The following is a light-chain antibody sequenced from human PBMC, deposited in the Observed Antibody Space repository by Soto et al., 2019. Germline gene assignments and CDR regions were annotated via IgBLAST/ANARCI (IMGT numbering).Light chain of an antibody. V-gene: IGKV3-15*01. CDR2: GAS. CDR1: QSVSSN. CDR3: QQYNNWPYT. Sequence: EIVMTQSPATLSVSPGERATLSCRASQSVSSNLAWYQQKPGQAPRLLNYGASTRATGIPTRFSGRGSGTEFILTISSLQSEDFAVYYCQQYNNWPYTVGQGTKLEIK. J-gene: IGKJ2*01.